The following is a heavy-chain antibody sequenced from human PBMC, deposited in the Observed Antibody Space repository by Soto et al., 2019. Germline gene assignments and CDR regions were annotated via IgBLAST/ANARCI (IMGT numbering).Heavy chain of an antibody. CDR1: GGTFSTYG. Sequence: SVKVSCKASGGTFSTYGVSWVRLAPGQGLEWMGGIIRIFGTAKYARKFQGRVTVTADESTSTAYMELSSLRSEDTAVYYCARALGMSYFDFWGQGTLVTVSS. V-gene: IGHV1-69*13. J-gene: IGHJ4*02. CDR3: ARALGMSYFDF. CDR2: IIRIFGTA.